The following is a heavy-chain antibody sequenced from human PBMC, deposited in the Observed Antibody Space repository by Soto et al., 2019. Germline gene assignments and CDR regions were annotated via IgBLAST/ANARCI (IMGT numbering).Heavy chain of an antibody. CDR3: TKNSAYALDY. V-gene: IGHV4-4*02. CDR2: IHHSGGT. CDR1: GGSVSNNNW. D-gene: IGHD5-12*01. Sequence: QVQLQESGPGLVKPSGTLSLSCAVSGGSVSNNNWWSWVRQSPGNGLEWSGEIHHSGGTSYNPSLKSRATLSEDKSKNELSLRLNYVTAADTAVYYCTKNSAYALDYWGLGILVTVSS. J-gene: IGHJ4*02.